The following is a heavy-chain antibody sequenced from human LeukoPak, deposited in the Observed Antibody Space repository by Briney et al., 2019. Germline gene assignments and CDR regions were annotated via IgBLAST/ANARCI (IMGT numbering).Heavy chain of an antibody. CDR1: GGSISRYY. CDR2: IYYSGST. J-gene: IGHJ4*02. Sequence: PSETLSLTCTVSGGSISRYYWSWIRQPPGKGLEWIGYIYYSGSTNYNPSLKSRVTISVDTSKNQFSLKLSSVTAADTAVYYCARGAAMVGYWGQGTLVTVSS. CDR3: ARGAAMVGY. V-gene: IGHV4-59*01. D-gene: IGHD5-18*01.